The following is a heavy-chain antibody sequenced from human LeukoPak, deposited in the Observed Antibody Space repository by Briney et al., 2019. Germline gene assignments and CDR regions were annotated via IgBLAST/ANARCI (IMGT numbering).Heavy chain of an antibody. D-gene: IGHD6-13*01. CDR1: GYTFTSYG. CDR2: ISAYNGNT. CDR3: ARDRGPGVLAAAGTALPFDP. J-gene: IGHJ5*02. Sequence: WASVKVSCKASGYTFTSYGISWVRQAPGQGLEWMGWISAYNGNTNYAQKLQGRVTMTTDTSTSTAYMELRSLRSDDTAMYYCARDRGPGVLAAAGTALPFDPWGQGTLVTVSS. V-gene: IGHV1-18*01.